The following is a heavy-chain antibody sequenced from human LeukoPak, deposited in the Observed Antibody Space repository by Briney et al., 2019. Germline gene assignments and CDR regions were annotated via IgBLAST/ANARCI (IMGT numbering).Heavy chain of an antibody. CDR3: ARTITMIVGTRRHYFDY. CDR2: ISYDGSNK. CDR1: GFTFSSYA. D-gene: IGHD3-22*01. J-gene: IGHJ4*02. V-gene: IGHV3-30*14. Sequence: PGGSLRLSCAASGFTFSSYAMHWVRQAPGKGLEWVAVISYDGSNKYYADSVKGRFTISRDNSKNTLYLQMNSLRAEDTAVYYCARTITMIVGTRRHYFDYWGQGTLVTVSS.